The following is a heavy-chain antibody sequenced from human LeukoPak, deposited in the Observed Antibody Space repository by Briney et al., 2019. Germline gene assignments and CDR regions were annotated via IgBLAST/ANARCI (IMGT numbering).Heavy chain of an antibody. D-gene: IGHD3-10*01. CDR3: AREMEGDYGSGTFFDL. J-gene: IGHJ4*02. V-gene: IGHV3-11*01. Sequence: GGSLRLSCAASDFVFSDYYMSWVRQAPGKGLEWVSYISSSGNSIYYADSVKGRFTISRDNAKNSLYLQMNSLRAEDTAVYYYAREMEGDYGSGTFFDLWGQGNMVTVSS. CDR2: ISSSGNSI. CDR1: DFVFSDYY.